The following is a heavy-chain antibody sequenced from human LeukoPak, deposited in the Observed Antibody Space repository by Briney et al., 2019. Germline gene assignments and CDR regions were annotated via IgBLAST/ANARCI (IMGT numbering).Heavy chain of an antibody. CDR1: GFTFSSYS. J-gene: IGHJ4*02. CDR2: ISSRSSTI. D-gene: IGHD4-11*01. V-gene: IGHV3-48*04. CDR3: AREDHSNYNY. Sequence: TGGSLRLSCAASGFTFSSYSMNWVRQAPGKGLEWVSYISSRSSTIYYADSVKGRFTISRDNAKNSLYLQMNSLRAEDTAVYYCAREDHSNYNYWGQGTLVTVSS.